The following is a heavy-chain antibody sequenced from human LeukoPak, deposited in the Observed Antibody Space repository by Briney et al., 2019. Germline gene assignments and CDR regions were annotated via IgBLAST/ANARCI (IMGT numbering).Heavy chain of an antibody. V-gene: IGHV1-69*05. CDR1: GYTFTGYY. J-gene: IGHJ4*02. Sequence: ASVKVTCKASGYTFTGYYMHWVRQAPGQGLEWMGGIIPIFGTANYAQKFQGRVTITTDESTSTAYMELSSLRSEDTAVYYCARGVVVPAALYYFDYWGQGTLVTVSS. CDR2: IIPIFGTA. D-gene: IGHD2-2*01. CDR3: ARGVVVPAALYYFDY.